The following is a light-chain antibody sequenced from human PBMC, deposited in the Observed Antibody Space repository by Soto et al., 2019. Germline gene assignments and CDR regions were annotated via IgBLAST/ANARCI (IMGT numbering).Light chain of an antibody. V-gene: IGKV3-15*01. Sequence: DIVLTQSPGPLSLSPGERATLSCRASQSVSNNYLAWYQQKPGQAPRLLIHGASTRATGFPGRFSGSGSGTDFTLTISSLQSEDFAVYYCQQYNNWPWTFGQGTKVDI. CDR2: GAS. CDR3: QQYNNWPWT. CDR1: QSVSNN. J-gene: IGKJ1*01.